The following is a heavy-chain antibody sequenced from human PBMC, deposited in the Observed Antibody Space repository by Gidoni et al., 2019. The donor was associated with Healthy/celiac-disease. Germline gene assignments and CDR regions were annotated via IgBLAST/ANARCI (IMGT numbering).Heavy chain of an antibody. CDR3: AGKSPGVYYGDYYDYYMDV. CDR1: GFTVSSNY. CDR2: IYSGGST. J-gene: IGHJ6*03. D-gene: IGHD4-17*01. Sequence: EVQLVETGGGLIQPGGSLRLSCAASGFTVSSNYMSWVRQAPGKGLEWVSVIYSGGSTYYADSVKGRFTISRDNSKTTLYPQMNSLRAEDTAVYYCAGKSPGVYYGDYYDYYMDVWGKGTTVTVSS. V-gene: IGHV3-53*02.